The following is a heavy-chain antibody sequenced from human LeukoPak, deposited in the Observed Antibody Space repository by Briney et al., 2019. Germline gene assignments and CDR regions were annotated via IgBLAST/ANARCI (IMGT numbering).Heavy chain of an antibody. CDR2: ISRGGDT. CDR3: AKSGIAATCAPDY. Sequence: GGSLRLSCAASGFTFSNYGLSWVRQAPGKGLEWVSGISRGGDTYYAESVKGRFTISRDNSKSTLYLEMNSLRAEDTAIYYCAKSGIAATCAPDYWGQGVLLIVSS. CDR1: GFTFSNYG. V-gene: IGHV3-23*01. J-gene: IGHJ4*02. D-gene: IGHD2-21*01.